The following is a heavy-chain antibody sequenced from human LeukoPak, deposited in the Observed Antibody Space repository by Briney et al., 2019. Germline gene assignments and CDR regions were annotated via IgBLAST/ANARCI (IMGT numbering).Heavy chain of an antibody. V-gene: IGHV4-39*01. CDR3: ARHRPATPFDY. Sequence: SETLSLTCTVSGGSISSSSYYWGWIRQPPGKGLEWIGSIYYSGSTYYNPSLKSRVTISVDTSKNQFSLKLSSVTAADAAVYYCARHRPATPFDYWGQGTLVTVSS. CDR2: IYYSGST. J-gene: IGHJ4*02. CDR1: GGSISSSSYY.